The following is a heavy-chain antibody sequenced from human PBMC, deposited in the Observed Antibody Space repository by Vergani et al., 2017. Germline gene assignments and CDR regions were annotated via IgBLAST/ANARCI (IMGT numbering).Heavy chain of an antibody. Sequence: QVQLQESGPGLVKPSETLSLTCTVSGGSISSYYWRWIRQPPGKGLEWSGYIYYSGSTNYNPSLKSRVTISVDTSKNQFSLKLSSVPAADTAVYYCARSSSRYQLLPWGQGTLVTVSS. CDR2: IYYSGST. V-gene: IGHV4-59*01. CDR1: GGSISSYY. D-gene: IGHD2-2*01. CDR3: ARSSSRYQLLP. J-gene: IGHJ5*02.